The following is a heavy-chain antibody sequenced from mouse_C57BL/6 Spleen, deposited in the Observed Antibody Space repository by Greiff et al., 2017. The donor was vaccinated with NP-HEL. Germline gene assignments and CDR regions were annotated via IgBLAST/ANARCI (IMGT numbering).Heavy chain of an antibody. CDR2: IHPNSGST. Sequence: QVQLQQPGAELVKPGASVKLSCKASGYTFTSYWMHWVKQRPGQGLEWIGMIHPNSGSTNYNEKFKSKATLTVDKSSSTAYMQLSSLTSDDSAVYYCARVITGYYYAMDYWGQGTSVTVSS. J-gene: IGHJ4*01. D-gene: IGHD2-4*01. V-gene: IGHV1-64*01. CDR1: GYTFTSYW. CDR3: ARVITGYYYAMDY.